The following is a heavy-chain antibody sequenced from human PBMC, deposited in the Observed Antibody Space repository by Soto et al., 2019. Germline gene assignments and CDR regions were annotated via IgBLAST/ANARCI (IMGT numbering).Heavy chain of an antibody. D-gene: IGHD2-15*01. CDR3: ARSSRGSYFDY. CDR2: IYYSGST. CDR1: GGSISSYY. J-gene: IGHJ4*02. V-gene: IGHV4-59*04. Sequence: SETLSLTCTVSGGSISSYYWSWIRQPPGKGLDWIGYIYYSGSTYYNPSLKSRVTISVDTSQNQFSLKLSSVTAADTAVYYCARSSRGSYFDYWGQGTLVTVSS.